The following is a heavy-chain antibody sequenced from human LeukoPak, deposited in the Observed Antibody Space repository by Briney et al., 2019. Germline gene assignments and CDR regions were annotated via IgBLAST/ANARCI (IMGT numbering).Heavy chain of an antibody. CDR3: ARNDAFDI. Sequence: PGGSLRLSCAASGFTFSNYNMNWVRQAPGKGLEWVSYISSRGSYTYYADSVRGRFTISRDNAKNSLYLQMNSLRAEDTAVYYCARNDAFDIWGQGTMVTVSS. CDR1: GFTFSNYN. CDR2: ISSRGSYT. V-gene: IGHV3-21*06. J-gene: IGHJ3*02.